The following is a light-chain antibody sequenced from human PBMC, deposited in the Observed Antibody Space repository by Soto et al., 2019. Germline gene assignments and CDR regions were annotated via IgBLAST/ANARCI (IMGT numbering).Light chain of an antibody. CDR3: QQYYCTPLLT. V-gene: IGKV4-1*01. J-gene: IGKJ3*01. Sequence: DIAVTQSPDSLAVSLGERATINCKSSQSVLDSSNNKNYLAWYQQKPGQPPKLLIYWASTRESGVPDRFSGSGSGTDFTLTISSLQAEDVAVYYCQQYYCTPLLTFGPGTKVDIK. CDR1: QSVLDSSNNKNY. CDR2: WAS.